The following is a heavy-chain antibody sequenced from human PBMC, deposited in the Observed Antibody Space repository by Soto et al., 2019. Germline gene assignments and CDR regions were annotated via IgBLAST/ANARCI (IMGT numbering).Heavy chain of an antibody. Sequence: SETLSLTCAVYGGSFSGYYWSWIRQPPGKGLEWIGEINHSGSTNYNPSLKSRVTISVDTSKNQFSLKLSSVTAADTAAYYCARGGVVVVVAATPEYFQHWGQGTLVTVSS. CDR2: INHSGST. CDR1: GGSFSGYY. J-gene: IGHJ1*01. CDR3: ARGGVVVVVAATPEYFQH. V-gene: IGHV4-34*01. D-gene: IGHD2-15*01.